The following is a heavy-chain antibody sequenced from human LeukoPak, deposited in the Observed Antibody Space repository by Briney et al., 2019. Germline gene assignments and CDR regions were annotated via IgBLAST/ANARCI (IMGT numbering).Heavy chain of an antibody. Sequence: ASVKVSCKASGYTFTGYYMHWVRQAPGQGLEWMGWINPNSGGTNYAQKFQGRVTMTRDTSISTAYMELSRLRSDDTAVYYCARDSGRELRFLEWSHLSDAFDIWGQGTMVTVSS. D-gene: IGHD3-3*01. CDR3: ARDSGRELRFLEWSHLSDAFDI. CDR2: INPNSGGT. CDR1: GYTFTGYY. J-gene: IGHJ3*02. V-gene: IGHV1-2*02.